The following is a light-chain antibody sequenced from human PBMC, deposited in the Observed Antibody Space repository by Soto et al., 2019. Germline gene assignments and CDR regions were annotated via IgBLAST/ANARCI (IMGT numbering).Light chain of an antibody. V-gene: IGLV2-14*01. CDR1: SSDGDDYKD. J-gene: IGLJ1*01. Sequence: QSALTQPASVSGSPGQSITISCTGTSSDGDDYKDVSWYQQHPGKAPKLMIYEVKYRPSGVSDRFSGSKSGNTASLTISGLQAEEEADYYCSSYTTSSTVFGTGTKLTVL. CDR3: SSYTTSSTV. CDR2: EVK.